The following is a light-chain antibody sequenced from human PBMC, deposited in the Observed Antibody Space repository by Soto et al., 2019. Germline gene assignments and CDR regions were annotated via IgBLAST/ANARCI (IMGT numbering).Light chain of an antibody. CDR1: QGISSW. CDR3: QQLDRFPLT. J-gene: IGKJ5*01. V-gene: IGKV1D-12*01. CDR2: AAS. Sequence: DIQMTQSPSSLSASVGDRVTITCRASQGISSWLAWYQVKPGRAPKLLIYAASSLQTGVPLRFSGSGPGADFILTISSLQPEDVATYYCQQLDRFPLTFGQGTRLEIK.